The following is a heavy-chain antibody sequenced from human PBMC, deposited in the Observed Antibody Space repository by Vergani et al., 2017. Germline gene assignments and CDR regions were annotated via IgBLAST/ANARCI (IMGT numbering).Heavy chain of an antibody. CDR1: GYPFTGYY. CDR3: GRVRRYFDWFHAFDI. J-gene: IGHJ3*02. CDR2: INPNSGGT. D-gene: IGHD3-9*01. V-gene: IGHV1-2*02. Sequence: QVQLVQSGAEVKKPGASVKVSCKASGYPFTGYYMHWVRQAPGQGLEWMGWINPNSGGTNDAKQFQGRVTMTRDTSISTAYMGLSRLRSDDTAVYYCGRVRRYFDWFHAFDIWGQGTMVTVSS.